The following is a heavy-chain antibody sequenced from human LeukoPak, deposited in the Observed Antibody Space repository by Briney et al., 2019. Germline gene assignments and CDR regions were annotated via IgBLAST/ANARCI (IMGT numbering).Heavy chain of an antibody. Sequence: SETLSLTCAVSGDSFSSHYWTWIRQSPGTGLEWIGYISHIGRTNYNPSLKSRVTISIDTSKNQFSLKLSSVTAADTAVYYCARDNPVDYYNNYGMDVWGQGITVTVSS. CDR2: ISHIGRT. CDR3: ARDNPVDYYNNYGMDV. V-gene: IGHV4-59*11. CDR1: GDSFSSHY. J-gene: IGHJ6*02.